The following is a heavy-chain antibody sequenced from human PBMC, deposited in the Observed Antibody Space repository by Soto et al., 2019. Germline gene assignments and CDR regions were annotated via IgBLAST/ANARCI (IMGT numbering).Heavy chain of an antibody. D-gene: IGHD2-2*01. CDR3: ARDGRDIVVVPAAMPAYYFDY. CDR2: ISSSSSYI. J-gene: IGHJ4*02. CDR1: GFTFSRYS. V-gene: IGHV3-21*01. Sequence: GGSLRLSCAASGFTFSRYSMNWVRQAPGKGLEWVSSISSSSSYIYYADSVKGRFTVSRDNAKNSLYLQMNSLRAEDTAVYYCARDGRDIVVVPAAMPAYYFDYWGQGTLVTVSS.